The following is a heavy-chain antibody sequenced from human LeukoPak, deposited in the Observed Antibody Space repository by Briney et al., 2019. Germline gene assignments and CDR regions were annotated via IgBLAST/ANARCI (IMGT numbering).Heavy chain of an antibody. CDR1: GSTFSSYG. D-gene: IGHD6-13*01. CDR2: ISYDGSNK. Sequence: GGSLRLSCAPSGSTFSSYGMHWARQAPGKGLEWVAVISYDGSNKYYADSVKGRFTISRDNSKNTLYLQMNSLRAEDTAVYYCARDREQQLVANWFDPWGQGTLVTVSS. V-gene: IGHV3-30*03. CDR3: ARDREQQLVANWFDP. J-gene: IGHJ5*02.